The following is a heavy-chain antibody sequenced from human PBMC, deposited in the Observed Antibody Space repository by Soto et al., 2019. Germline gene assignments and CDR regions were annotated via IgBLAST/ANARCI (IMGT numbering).Heavy chain of an antibody. CDR2: ISYDGSNK. D-gene: IGHD2-15*01. V-gene: IGHV3-30-3*01. CDR3: ARELGASATSLGDYYYGMDV. J-gene: IGHJ6*02. Sequence: GGSLRLSCAASGFTFSSYAMHWVRQAPGKGLEWVAVISYDGSNKYYADSVKGRFTISRDNSKNTLYLQMNSLRAEDTAVYYWARELGASATSLGDYYYGMDVWGQGTTVTVSS. CDR1: GFTFSSYA.